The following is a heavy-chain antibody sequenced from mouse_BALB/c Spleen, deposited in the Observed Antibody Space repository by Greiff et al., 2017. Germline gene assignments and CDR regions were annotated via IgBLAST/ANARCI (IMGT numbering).Heavy chain of an antibody. CDR2: INPGSGGT. CDR3: ARGASFRGDY. V-gene: IGHV1-54*03. CDR1: GYAFTNYL. J-gene: IGHJ4*01. Sequence: VQLQQSGAELVRPGTSVKVSCKASGYAFTNYLIEWVKQRPGQGLEWIGVINPGSGGTNYNEKFKGKATLTADKSSSTAYMQLSSLTSDDSAVYFCARGASFRGDYWGQGTSVTVSS. D-gene: IGHD3-1*01.